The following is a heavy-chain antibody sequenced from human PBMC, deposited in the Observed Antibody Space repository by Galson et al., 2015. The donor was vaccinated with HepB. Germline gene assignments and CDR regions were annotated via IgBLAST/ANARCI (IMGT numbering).Heavy chain of an antibody. J-gene: IGHJ4*02. V-gene: IGHV3-23*01. Sequence: SLRLSCAASGFTFSSYAMSWVRQAPGKGLEWVSAISGSGGSTYYADSVKGRFTISRDNSKNTLYLQMNSLRAEDTAVYYCAKDLARDYYGSGSYYGTWGQGTLVTVSS. CDR3: AKDLARDYYGSGSYYGT. D-gene: IGHD3-10*01. CDR1: GFTFSSYA. CDR2: ISGSGGST.